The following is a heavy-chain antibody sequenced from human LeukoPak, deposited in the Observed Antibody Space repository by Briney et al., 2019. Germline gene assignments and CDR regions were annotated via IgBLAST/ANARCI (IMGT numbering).Heavy chain of an antibody. CDR2: ISAYNGNT. CDR3: ARVKSPRGWFDP. Sequence: ASVKVSCKASGYTFTSYGISWVRQAPGQGLEWMGWISAYNGNTNYAQKLQGRVTMTTDTSTSTAYMELRSLRFDDTAVYYCARVKSPRGWFDPWGQGTLVTVSS. CDR1: GYTFTSYG. J-gene: IGHJ5*02. V-gene: IGHV1-18*01.